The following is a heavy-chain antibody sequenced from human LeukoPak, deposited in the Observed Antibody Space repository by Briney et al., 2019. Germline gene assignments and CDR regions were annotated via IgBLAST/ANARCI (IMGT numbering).Heavy chain of an antibody. CDR3: ARGEWFGELLKAYYFDY. V-gene: IGHV1-2*02. J-gene: IGHJ4*02. Sequence: ASVKVSCRASGYTFTGYYMHWVRQAPGQGLEWMGWINPNSGGTNYAQKFQGRVTMTRDTSISTAYMELSRLRSDDTAVYYCARGEWFGELLKAYYFDYWGQGTLVTVSS. CDR1: GYTFTGYY. D-gene: IGHD3-10*01. CDR2: INPNSGGT.